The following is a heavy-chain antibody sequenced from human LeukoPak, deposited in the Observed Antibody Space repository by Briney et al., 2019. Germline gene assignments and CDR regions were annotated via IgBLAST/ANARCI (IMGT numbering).Heavy chain of an antibody. CDR3: ARKAYSSGWYQNYYFDY. CDR1: GGSISSYY. V-gene: IGHV4-59*01. Sequence: LETLSLTCTVSGGSISSYYWSWIRQPPGKGLEWIGYIYYSGSTNYNPSLKSRVTISVDTSKNQFSLKLSSVTAADTAVYYCARKAYSSGWYQNYYFDYWGQGTLVTVSS. J-gene: IGHJ4*02. CDR2: IYYSGST. D-gene: IGHD6-19*01.